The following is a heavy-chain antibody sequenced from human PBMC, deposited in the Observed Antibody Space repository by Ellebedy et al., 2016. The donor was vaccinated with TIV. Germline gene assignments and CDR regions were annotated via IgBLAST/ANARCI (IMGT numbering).Heavy chain of an antibody. CDR2: ISGSGGST. V-gene: IGHV3-23*01. D-gene: IGHD3-10*01. J-gene: IGHJ4*02. CDR1: GFTVSSNY. Sequence: PGGSLRLSCAASGFTVSSNYMSWVRQAPGKGLEWVSAISGSGGSTYYADSVKGRFTISRDNSKNSLYLQMNSLGAEDTAVYYCAALFYGSGAYWGLGTLVTVSS. CDR3: AALFYGSGAY.